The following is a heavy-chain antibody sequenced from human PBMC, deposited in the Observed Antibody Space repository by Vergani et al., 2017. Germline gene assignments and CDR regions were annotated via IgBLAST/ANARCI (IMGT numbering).Heavy chain of an antibody. CDR3: GIVTNYYDSSGYYLDY. Sequence: QVQLVQSGSEVRKPGASVKVSCQVSGYSLTELIIHWVRQAAGKGLEWLGGFDTEHGEVTFAHHIQGRVTMTEDRSTDTDYMELSSLRPEDTALYYCGIVTNYYDSSGYYLDYWGQGTLVTVSS. J-gene: IGHJ4*02. CDR1: GYSLTELI. CDR2: FDTEHGEV. V-gene: IGHV1-24*01. D-gene: IGHD3-22*01.